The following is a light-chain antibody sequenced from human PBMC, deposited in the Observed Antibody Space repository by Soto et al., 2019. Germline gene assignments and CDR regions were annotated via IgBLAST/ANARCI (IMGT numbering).Light chain of an antibody. J-gene: IGLJ2*01. CDR2: EVS. CDR1: SSDVGGYNY. CDR3: SSYTSSSTLVV. V-gene: IGLV2-14*01. Sequence: QSALTQPASVSGSPGQSTTISCTGTSSDVGGYNYVSWYQQHPGKAPKLMIYEVSNRPSGVSNRFSDSKSGNTASLTISGLKAEDEAAYYCSSYTSSSTLVVFGGGTKLTVL.